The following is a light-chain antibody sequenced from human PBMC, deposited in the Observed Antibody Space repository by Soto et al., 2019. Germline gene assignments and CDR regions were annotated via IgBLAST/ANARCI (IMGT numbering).Light chain of an antibody. CDR3: QQYYNWPRT. V-gene: IGKV3-15*01. J-gene: IGKJ1*01. Sequence: EIVMMQSPATLSVSPGERATLSCRASQSVSSNLAWYQQKPGQAPRLLIYGASTRATGIPDRFSGSGSGTEFTLSISSLQSEDFAVYYCQQYYNWPRTFGQGTKVEIK. CDR1: QSVSSN. CDR2: GAS.